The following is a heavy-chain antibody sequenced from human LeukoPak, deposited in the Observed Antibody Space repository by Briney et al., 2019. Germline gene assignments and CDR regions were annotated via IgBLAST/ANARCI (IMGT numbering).Heavy chain of an antibody. J-gene: IGHJ4*02. Sequence: SGTLSLTCTVSGGSISSGSYYWSWIRQPAGKGLGWIGRIYSSGSTNYNSSLKSRVTISVDTSKNQFSLKLSSVTAADTAVYYCARSTYYYGSGSYYPFDCWGQGTLVTVSS. V-gene: IGHV4-61*02. D-gene: IGHD3-10*01. CDR2: IYSSGST. CDR3: ARSTYYYGSGSYYPFDC. CDR1: GGSISSGSYY.